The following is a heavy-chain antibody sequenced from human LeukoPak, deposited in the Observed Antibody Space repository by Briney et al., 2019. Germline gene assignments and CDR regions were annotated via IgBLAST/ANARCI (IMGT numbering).Heavy chain of an antibody. CDR3: ARDQVLTGYYYYYGMDV. V-gene: IGHV3-74*01. CDR2: INIDGSST. Sequence: PGGSLRLSCAASGFTLSSYWMHWVRQAPGKGLVWVSRINIDGSSTSYSDSVKGRFTISRDNAKNTLYLQMNSLRAEDTAVYYCARDQVLTGYYYYYGMDVWGQGTTVTVSS. J-gene: IGHJ6*02. D-gene: IGHD3-9*01. CDR1: GFTLSSYW.